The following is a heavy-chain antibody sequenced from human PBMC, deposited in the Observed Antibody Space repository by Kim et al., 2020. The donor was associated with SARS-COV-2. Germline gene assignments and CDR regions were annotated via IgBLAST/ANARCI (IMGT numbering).Heavy chain of an antibody. CDR3: ARVGGIAAADPKLYEYFQH. J-gene: IGHJ1*01. D-gene: IGHD6-13*01. CDR1: GFTFSSYS. Sequence: GGSLRLSCAASGFTFSSYSMNWVRQAPGKGLEWVSYISSSSSTIYYADSVKGRFTISRDNAKNSLYLQMNSLRAEDTAVYYCARVGGIAAADPKLYEYFQHWGQGTLVTVSS. CDR2: ISSSSSTI. V-gene: IGHV3-48*04.